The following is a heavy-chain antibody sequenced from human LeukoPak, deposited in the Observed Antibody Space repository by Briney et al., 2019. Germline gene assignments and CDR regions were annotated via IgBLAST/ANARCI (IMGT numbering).Heavy chain of an antibody. CDR1: GFTFSDYY. Sequence: GGSLRLSCAASGFTFSDYYINWIRQAPGKGLEWVLHISSSGRLMQYADSVKGRFTITRDNAQNFMSLQMNSLKPEDTAVYYCARDTNNGLDVWGRGTTVTVSS. J-gene: IGHJ6*02. D-gene: IGHD1-20*01. CDR3: ARDTNNGLDV. CDR2: ISSSGRLM. V-gene: IGHV3-11*01.